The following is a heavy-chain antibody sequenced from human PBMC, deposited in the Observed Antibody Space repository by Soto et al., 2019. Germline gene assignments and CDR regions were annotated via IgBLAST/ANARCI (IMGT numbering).Heavy chain of an antibody. CDR1: GFTFRNYV. Sequence: PGGSLRLSCAASGFTFRNYVMNWVRQAPGKGLQWVSTISGSGGNTYYADSVEGRFAISRDNSKNTLYLQMNSLRAEDTAIYYCAKGGNTYGFLFIDWGQGTLVTVSS. J-gene: IGHJ4*02. D-gene: IGHD5-18*01. CDR2: ISGSGGNT. V-gene: IGHV3-23*01. CDR3: AKGGNTYGFLFID.